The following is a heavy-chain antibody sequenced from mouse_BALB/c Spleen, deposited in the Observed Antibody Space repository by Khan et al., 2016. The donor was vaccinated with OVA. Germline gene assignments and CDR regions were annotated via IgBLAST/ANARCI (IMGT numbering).Heavy chain of an antibody. CDR1: GYSFTSYY. D-gene: IGHD2-2*01. Sequence: VQLKESGPELMKPGASVKISCKASGYSFTSYYIHWMIESHGTSLEWIGYIDPFSGATTYNQKFKGKATLTVDKSSNTAYIHLRNLTSEDSAFYYCTRQGYVAWFTYWGQGTLVTVSA. CDR3: TRQGYVAWFTY. V-gene: IGHV1-31*01. CDR2: IDPFSGAT. J-gene: IGHJ3*01.